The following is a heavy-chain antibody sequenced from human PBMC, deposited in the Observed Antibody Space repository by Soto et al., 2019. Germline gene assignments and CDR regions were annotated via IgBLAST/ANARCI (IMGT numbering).Heavy chain of an antibody. V-gene: IGHV1-69*02. CDR3: AGIAARSYYYYYMDV. CDR2: IIPILGIA. CDR1: GGTFSSYT. D-gene: IGHD6-6*01. Sequence: SVKVSCKASGGTFSSYTISWVRQAPGQGLGWMGRIIPILGIANYAQKFQGRVTITADKSTSTAYMELSSLRSEDTAVYYCAGIAARSYYYYYMDVWGKGTTVTVSS. J-gene: IGHJ6*03.